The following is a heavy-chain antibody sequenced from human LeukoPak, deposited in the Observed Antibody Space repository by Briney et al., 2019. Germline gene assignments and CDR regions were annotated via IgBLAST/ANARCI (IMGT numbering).Heavy chain of an antibody. D-gene: IGHD3-10*01. CDR3: AKDSAFYYIDV. V-gene: IGHV3-21*01. CDR2: ITSTGSYT. Sequence: GGSLRLSCAASEFTFSYYNLNWVRQAPGKGLEWVSSITSTGSYTFYADSVKGRFTISRDNSKNTLYLQMNSLKGDDTAVYYCAKDSAFYYIDVWGKGTTVIISS. CDR1: EFTFSYYN. J-gene: IGHJ6*03.